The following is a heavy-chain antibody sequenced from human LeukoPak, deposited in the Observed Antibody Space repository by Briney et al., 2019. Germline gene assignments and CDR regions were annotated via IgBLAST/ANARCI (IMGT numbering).Heavy chain of an antibody. CDR2: INHSGST. D-gene: IGHD6-13*01. J-gene: IGHJ5*02. CDR1: GGSSSGYY. CDR3: ARAALIAAAGRSWFDP. Sequence: SETLSLTCAVYGGSSSGYYWSWIRQPPGKGLEWIGEINHSGSTNYNPSLKSRVTISVDTSKNQFSLKLSSVTAADTAVYYCARAALIAAAGRSWFDPWGQGTLVTVSS. V-gene: IGHV4-34*01.